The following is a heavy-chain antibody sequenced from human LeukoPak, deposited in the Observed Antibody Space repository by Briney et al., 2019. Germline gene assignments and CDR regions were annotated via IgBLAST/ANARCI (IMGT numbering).Heavy chain of an antibody. Sequence: SETLSLTCAVYGGSFSGYYWSWIRQPPGKGLEWIGEINHSGSTNYNPSLKSRVTISVDTSKNQFSLKLSSVTAADTAVYYCARDSNWEFDYWGQGTLVTVSS. D-gene: IGHD7-27*01. CDR2: INHSGST. V-gene: IGHV4-34*01. CDR3: ARDSNWEFDY. J-gene: IGHJ4*02. CDR1: GGSFSGYY.